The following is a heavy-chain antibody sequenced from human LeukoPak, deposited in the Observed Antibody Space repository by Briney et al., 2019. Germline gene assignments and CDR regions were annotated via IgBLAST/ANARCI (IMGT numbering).Heavy chain of an antibody. CDR1: GGSISSYY. Sequence: SETLSLTCTVSGGSISSYYWSWIRQPPGKGLEWIGYIYYSGSTNYNPSLKSRVTISVDTSKNQFSLKLSSVTAADTAVYYCARSVEGYCSGGSCCSYYYYMDVWGKGTTVTVSS. CDR3: ARSVEGYCSGGSCCSYYYYMDV. V-gene: IGHV4-59*01. CDR2: IYYSGST. D-gene: IGHD2-15*01. J-gene: IGHJ6*03.